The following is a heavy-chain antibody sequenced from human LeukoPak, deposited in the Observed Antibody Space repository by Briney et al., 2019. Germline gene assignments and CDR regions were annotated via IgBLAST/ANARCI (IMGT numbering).Heavy chain of an antibody. V-gene: IGHV4-39*07. Sequence: SETLSLTCTVSGGPISSSSYYWGWIRQPPGKGLEWIGSIYYSGSTYSNPSLKSRVTISVDTSKNQFSLKLSSVTAADTAVYYCARDHAGAWNGGFDPWGQGTLVTVSS. D-gene: IGHD1-1*01. CDR1: GGPISSSSYY. CDR3: ARDHAGAWNGGFDP. J-gene: IGHJ5*02. CDR2: IYYSGST.